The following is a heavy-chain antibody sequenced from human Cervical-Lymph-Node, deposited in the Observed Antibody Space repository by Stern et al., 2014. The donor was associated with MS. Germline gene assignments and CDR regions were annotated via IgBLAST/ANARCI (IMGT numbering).Heavy chain of an antibody. CDR1: AGTFSSSD. CDR3: ALGGFGHYFEY. Sequence: VQLVESGAEVQKPGSSVKVSCRASAGTFSSSDISWVRQSPGQGLEWMGGIIPIIGTANYAQKYQGRVTITADESTSTAYMELSSLRSEDTAIYYCALGGFGHYFEYWGQGTLVTVSS. D-gene: IGHD3-10*01. CDR2: IIPIIGTA. J-gene: IGHJ4*02. V-gene: IGHV1-69*01.